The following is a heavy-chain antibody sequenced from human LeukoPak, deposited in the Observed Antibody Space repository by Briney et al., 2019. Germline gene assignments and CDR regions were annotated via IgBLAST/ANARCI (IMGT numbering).Heavy chain of an antibody. V-gene: IGHV3-7*01. J-gene: IGHJ4*02. CDR2: INKDGSEK. Sequence: GGSLRRSCAVSRFTFSDYWMRWVREAPGKGLEWVAAINKDGSEKQYVDSVKGRFTISRDNAKNSVYLQMTSLGAEDTAVYYCATYAQYFGAPGGADYWGLGTLVTVSS. D-gene: IGHD2-8*02. CDR3: ATYAQYFGAPGGADY. CDR1: RFTFSDYW.